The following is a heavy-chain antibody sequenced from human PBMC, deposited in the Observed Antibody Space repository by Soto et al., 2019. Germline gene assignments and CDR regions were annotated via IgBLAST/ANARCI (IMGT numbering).Heavy chain of an antibody. Sequence: PGGSLRLSCVASGFNFGNFGMHWVRQAPGKGLEWLTVISNDENIKQDPGRGRFAIARDNSKNKLHLHLTSLRAEDTAIYDCARGLRGVLDYWGQGTLVTVSS. V-gene: IGHV3-33*01. CDR1: GFNFGNFG. D-gene: IGHD5-12*01. CDR3: ARGLRGVLDY. CDR2: ISNDENIK. J-gene: IGHJ4*02.